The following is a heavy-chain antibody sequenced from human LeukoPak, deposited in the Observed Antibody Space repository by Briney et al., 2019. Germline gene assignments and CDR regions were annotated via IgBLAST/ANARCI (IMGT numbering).Heavy chain of an antibody. V-gene: IGHV3-49*04. CDR3: TSYIEMARSFDY. Sequence: GGSLRLSCAASGFTFSSYSMNWVRQAPGKGLEWVGFIRSKAYGGTTEYAASVKGRFTISRDDSKSIAYLQMNSLKTEDTAVYYCTSYIEMARSFDYWGQGTLVTVSS. CDR1: GFTFSSYS. CDR2: IRSKAYGGTT. D-gene: IGHD5-24*01. J-gene: IGHJ4*02.